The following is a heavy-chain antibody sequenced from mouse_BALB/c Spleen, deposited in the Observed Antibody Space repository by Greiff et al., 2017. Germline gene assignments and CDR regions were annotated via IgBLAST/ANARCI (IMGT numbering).Heavy chain of an antibody. D-gene: IGHD2-3*01. V-gene: IGHV5-12-1*01. CDR3: ARHDGEGYAMDY. J-gene: IGHJ4*01. CDR1: GFAFSSYD. Sequence: EVMLVESGGGLVKPGGSLKLSCAASGFAFSSYDMSWVRQTPEKRLEWVAYISSGGGSTYYPDTVKGRFTISRDNAKNTLYLQMSSLKSEDTAMYYCARHDGEGYAMDYWGQGTSVTVSS. CDR2: ISSGGGST.